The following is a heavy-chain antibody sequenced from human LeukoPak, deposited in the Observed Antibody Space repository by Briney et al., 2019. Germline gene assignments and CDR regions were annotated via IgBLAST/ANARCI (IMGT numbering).Heavy chain of an antibody. CDR2: ISSSGSTI. Sequence: GGSLRLSCAASGFTFSSYWMSWVRQAPGKGLEWVSYISSSGSTIYYADSVKGRFTISRDNAKNSLYLQMNSLRAEDTAVYYCARAGEYNWFDPWGQGTLVTVSS. CDR3: ARAGEYNWFDP. V-gene: IGHV3-48*04. J-gene: IGHJ5*02. D-gene: IGHD3-10*01. CDR1: GFTFSSYW.